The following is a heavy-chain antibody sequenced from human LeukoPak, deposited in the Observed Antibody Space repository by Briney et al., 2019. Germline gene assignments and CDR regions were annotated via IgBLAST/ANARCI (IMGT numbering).Heavy chain of an antibody. CDR1: GFGFTIYT. V-gene: IGHV3-64D*06. CDR3: VKDFGRIRGTPDS. J-gene: IGHJ4*02. CDR2: ISGSGNGFSI. D-gene: IGHD1-26*01. Sequence: PGGSLRLSCSASGFGFTIYTMYWVRQAPGKGPEYVSTISGSGNGFSIYYADSMKGRFTISRDDSKSILYLQMNGLRSEDTAVYYCVKDFGRIRGTPDSWGQGTLVTVSS.